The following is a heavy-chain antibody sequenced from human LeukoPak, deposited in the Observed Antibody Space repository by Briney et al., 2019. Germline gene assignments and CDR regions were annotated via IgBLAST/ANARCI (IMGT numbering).Heavy chain of an antibody. CDR2: TYYRSKWYY. CDR3: SLARSEYHYGMDV. V-gene: IGHV6-1*01. Sequence: SQTLSLTCAISGDSVSRISVAWNWIRQSPSRGLGWLGRTYYRSKWYYEYAVSVKSRINISPDTSKNQFSLQLTSVTPEDTAVYYCSLARSEYHYGMDVWGQGTTVTVSS. CDR1: GDSVSRISVA. J-gene: IGHJ6*02.